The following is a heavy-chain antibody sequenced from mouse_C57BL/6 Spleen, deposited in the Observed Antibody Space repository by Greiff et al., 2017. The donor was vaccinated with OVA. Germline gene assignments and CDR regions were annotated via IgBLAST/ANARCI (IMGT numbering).Heavy chain of an antibody. V-gene: IGHV2-9-1*01. Sequence: VQRVESGPGLVAPSQSLSITCTVSGFSLTSYAISWVRQPPGKGLEWLGVIWPGGGTNYNSALKSRLSISKDNSKSQVFLKMNSLQTDDTARYYCARNYGAMDYWGQGTSVTVSS. CDR1: GFSLTSYA. D-gene: IGHD1-1*01. CDR2: IWPGGGT. J-gene: IGHJ4*01. CDR3: ARNYGAMDY.